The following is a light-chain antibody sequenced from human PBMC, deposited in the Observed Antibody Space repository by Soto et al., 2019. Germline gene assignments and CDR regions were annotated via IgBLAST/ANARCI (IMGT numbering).Light chain of an antibody. Sequence: QSVLTQSPSASATPGQRVTLYCSVGRANIATSAVKWYQQLPETDPTLLIFRNHQRPSVGPDRFSGSTSGTSASLATSGPHSEDEDDYYCGASDDSLRAVVFGGGTKLTVL. CDR2: RNH. CDR1: RANIATSA. CDR3: GASDDSLRAVV. V-gene: IGLV1-44*01. J-gene: IGLJ2*01.